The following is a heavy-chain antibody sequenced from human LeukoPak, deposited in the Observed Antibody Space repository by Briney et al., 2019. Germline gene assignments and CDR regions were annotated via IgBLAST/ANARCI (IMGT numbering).Heavy chain of an antibody. J-gene: IGHJ5*02. CDR3: ARGEYYDTSGDRKNWFGP. V-gene: IGHV4-34*01. CDR1: GGSFSGYY. CDR2: IDHSGST. Sequence: PSETLSLTCAVYGGSFSGYYWSWIRQPPGKGLEWIGKIDHSGSTNYNPSLKSRLTISVDTSKDQFSLKLSSVTAADTAVYYCARGEYYDTSGDRKNWFGPWGQGTLVTVSP. D-gene: IGHD3-22*01.